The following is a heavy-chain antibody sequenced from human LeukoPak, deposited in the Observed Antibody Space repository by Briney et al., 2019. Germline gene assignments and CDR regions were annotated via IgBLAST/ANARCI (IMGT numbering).Heavy chain of an antibody. CDR3: ARSAPEAGDY. J-gene: IGHJ4*02. V-gene: IGHV4-39*01. D-gene: IGHD1-14*01. CDR1: GGSIGSTTYY. Sequence: ADTLSLTCTVSGGSIGSTTYYWGWIRQPPGKGLEWIWTIYYSGGTYYNPALKSRVTISVDTSKKQFSLRLSSVTAADTAVYYCARSAPEAGDYWGQGTLVTVSS. CDR2: IYYSGGT.